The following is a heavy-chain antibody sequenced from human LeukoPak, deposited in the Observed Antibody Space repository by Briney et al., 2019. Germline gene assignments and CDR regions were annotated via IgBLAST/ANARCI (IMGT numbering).Heavy chain of an antibody. D-gene: IGHD6-6*01. CDR2: IKQDGSVE. CDR3: ARIGYSSSSLDF. Sequence: PGGSLRLSCATSGFPFTNYWMTWVRQAPGKGLEWVANIKQDGSVEYYVDSVKGRFTISRDNAKNSLYLQMISLRAEDTAVYKCARIGYSSSSLDFWGRGTLVTVSS. CDR1: GFPFTNYW. V-gene: IGHV3-7*03. J-gene: IGHJ4*02.